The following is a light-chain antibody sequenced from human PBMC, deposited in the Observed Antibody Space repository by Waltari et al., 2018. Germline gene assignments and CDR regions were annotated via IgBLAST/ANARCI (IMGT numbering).Light chain of an antibody. CDR3: QQYDISPLT. Sequence: EIVLTQSPGTLSLSPGERATLSCRASQTVRATYLAWYQQKPGPAPTLVIHDTSSRATGIPDRFSGSGSGTDFSLTISSLEPEDFAVYYCQQYDISPLTFGGGTKVETK. V-gene: IGKV3-20*01. J-gene: IGKJ4*01. CDR2: DTS. CDR1: QTVRATY.